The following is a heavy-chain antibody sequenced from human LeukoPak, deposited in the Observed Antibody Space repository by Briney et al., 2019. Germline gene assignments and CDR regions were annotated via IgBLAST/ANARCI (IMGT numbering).Heavy chain of an antibody. J-gene: IGHJ4*02. Sequence: GGSLRLSCAAFGFTFSSYGMHWVRQAPGKGLEWVAFIRSDGSNKYYTDSVKGRFTISRDNSKNTLYVQMNSLRVEDTAVYYCAKEPREWELPDYWGQGTLVTVSS. CDR3: AKEPREWELPDY. D-gene: IGHD1-26*01. CDR1: GFTFSSYG. V-gene: IGHV3-30*02. CDR2: IRSDGSNK.